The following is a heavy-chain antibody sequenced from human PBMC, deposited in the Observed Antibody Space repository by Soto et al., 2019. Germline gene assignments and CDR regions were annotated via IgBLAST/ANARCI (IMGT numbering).Heavy chain of an antibody. Sequence: ASVKVSCKASGYTFTSYGISWVRQAPGQGLEWMGWISAYNGNTNYAQKLQGRVTMTTDTSTSTAYMELRSLRPDDTAVYYCARHSTVYTSYGMDVWGQGTTVTVSS. CDR2: ISAYNGNT. CDR1: GYTFTSYG. D-gene: IGHD4-17*01. V-gene: IGHV1-18*04. J-gene: IGHJ6*02. CDR3: ARHSTVYTSYGMDV.